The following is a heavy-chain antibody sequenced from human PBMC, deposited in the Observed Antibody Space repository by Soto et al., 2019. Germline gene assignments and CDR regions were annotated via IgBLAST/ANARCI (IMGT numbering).Heavy chain of an antibody. D-gene: IGHD2-8*01. CDR3: AKGMDAGTAGAYGMDV. Sequence: QVQLQQWGAGLLKPSETLSLTCVVSGGSFTTYAWNWIRQSPGKGLEWIGEINHVGSTTYNPSLRSRVSISVGTSRNQFSLKMIAVTAADPAVYYCAKGMDAGTAGAYGMDVWGQGTTVTVSS. V-gene: IGHV4-34*01. CDR2: INHVGST. J-gene: IGHJ6*02. CDR1: GGSFTTYA.